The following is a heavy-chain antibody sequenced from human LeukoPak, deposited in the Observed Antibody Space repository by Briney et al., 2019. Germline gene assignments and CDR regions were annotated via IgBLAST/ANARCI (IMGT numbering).Heavy chain of an antibody. CDR1: GYTFTNYG. J-gene: IGHJ3*02. CDR2: ISAYNGNT. Sequence: GASVKVSCKASGYTFTNYGISWVRQAPGQGLEWMGWISAYNGNTNYAQRLQGRVTMTTDTSTSTAYMELRSLRSDDTAVYYCATCSGGSCYPDAFDIWGQGTVVTVSS. D-gene: IGHD2-15*01. CDR3: ATCSGGSCYPDAFDI. V-gene: IGHV1-18*01.